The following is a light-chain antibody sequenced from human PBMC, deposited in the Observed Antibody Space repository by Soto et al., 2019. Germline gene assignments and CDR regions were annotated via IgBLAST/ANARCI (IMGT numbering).Light chain of an antibody. Sequence: DIQFTQDPSFLSASAGDTVTITCRASQSISSYLNWYQQKPGKAPKLLIYAASSLQSGVPSRFSGSGSGTEFTLTISSLQPDDFATYYCQQYHTYWTFGQGTKVDI. J-gene: IGKJ1*01. CDR1: QSISSY. CDR2: AAS. V-gene: IGKV1-39*01. CDR3: QQYHTYWT.